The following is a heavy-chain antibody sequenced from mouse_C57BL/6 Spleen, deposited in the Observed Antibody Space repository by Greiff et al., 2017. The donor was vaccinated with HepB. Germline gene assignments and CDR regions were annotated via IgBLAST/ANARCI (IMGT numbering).Heavy chain of an antibody. CDR1: GFNIKDDY. CDR3: TTLGGSSPYYFDY. J-gene: IGHJ2*01. V-gene: IGHV14-4*01. Sequence: VQLQQSGAELVRPGASVKLSCTASGFNIKDDYMHWVKQRPEQGLEWIGWIDTENGDTEYASKFQGKATITADTSSNTAYLQLSSLTSEDTAVYYCTTLGGSSPYYFDYWGQGTTLTVSS. D-gene: IGHD1-1*01. CDR2: IDTENGDT.